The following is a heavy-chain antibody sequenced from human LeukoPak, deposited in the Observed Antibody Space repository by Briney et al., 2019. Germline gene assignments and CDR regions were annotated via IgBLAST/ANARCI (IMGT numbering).Heavy chain of an antibody. CDR1: GYSFTIYW. CDR3: ARRYYYGSGSYKGPVSNY. V-gene: IGHV5-51*01. J-gene: IGHJ4*02. Sequence: GESLKISRKGSGYSFTIYWIGWVRQMPGKGLEWMGIIYPGDSDTRYSPSFQGQVTISADKSISTAYLQWSSLKASDTAMYYCARRYYYGSGSYKGPVSNYWGQGTLVTVSS. CDR2: IYPGDSDT. D-gene: IGHD3-10*01.